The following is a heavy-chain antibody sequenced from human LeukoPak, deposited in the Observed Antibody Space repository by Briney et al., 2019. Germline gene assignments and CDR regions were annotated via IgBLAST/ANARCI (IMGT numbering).Heavy chain of an antibody. CDR1: GDSVSDYY. Sequence: SETLSLTCTVSGDSVSDYYWSWVRQPAGKGLEWIGRIYSSGSTRYNPSLKSRVTMSVDASRNQFSLRLTSATAADTAVYYCARDEDSSGFYYFDYWGQGTLVTVSS. V-gene: IGHV4-4*07. CDR3: ARDEDSSGFYYFDY. J-gene: IGHJ4*02. D-gene: IGHD6-19*01. CDR2: IYSSGST.